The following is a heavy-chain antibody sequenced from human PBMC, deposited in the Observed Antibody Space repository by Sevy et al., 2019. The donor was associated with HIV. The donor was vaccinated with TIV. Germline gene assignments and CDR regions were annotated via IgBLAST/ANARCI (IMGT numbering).Heavy chain of an antibody. V-gene: IGHV1-18*01. CDR3: ASGSTSWYDY. CDR1: GYTFTTYN. J-gene: IGHJ4*02. D-gene: IGHD2-8*01. Sequence: ASVKVSCKASGYTFTTYNIVWVRQAPGQGLEWLAWMSPYNGNKNYAQRVQGRVTMTTDTFTDTAFLEPRSLEFDDTATYYCASGSTSWYDYWGQGTLVTVSS. CDR2: MSPYNGNK.